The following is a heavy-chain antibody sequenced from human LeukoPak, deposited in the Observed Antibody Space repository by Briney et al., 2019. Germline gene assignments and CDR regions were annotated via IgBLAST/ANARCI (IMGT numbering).Heavy chain of an antibody. Sequence: ASVKVSCKASGYTFTSYYMHWVRQAPGQGLEWMGIINPSGGSTSYAQKFQGRVTMTRDMSTSTVYMELSSLRPEDTAVYYCARDPVAYYDSSGYEGFDYWGQGTLVTVSS. V-gene: IGHV1-46*01. D-gene: IGHD3-22*01. CDR1: GYTFTSYY. CDR3: ARDPVAYYDSSGYEGFDY. CDR2: INPSGGST. J-gene: IGHJ4*02.